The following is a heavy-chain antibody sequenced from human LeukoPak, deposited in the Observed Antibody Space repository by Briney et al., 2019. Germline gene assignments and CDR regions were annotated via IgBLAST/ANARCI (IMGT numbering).Heavy chain of an antibody. CDR2: IYHSGST. CDR1: GGSISSSNW. Sequence: PSGTLSLTCAVSGGSISSSNWWSWVRQPPGKGLEWIREIYHSGSTNCNPSLKSRVTISVDKSKNQFSLKLSSVTAADTAVYYCARNYYDSSGYAIFDYWGQGTLVTVSS. J-gene: IGHJ4*02. D-gene: IGHD3-22*01. CDR3: ARNYYDSSGYAIFDY. V-gene: IGHV4-4*02.